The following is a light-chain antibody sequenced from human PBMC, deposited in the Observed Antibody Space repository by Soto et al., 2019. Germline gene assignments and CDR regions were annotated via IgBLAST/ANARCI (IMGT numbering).Light chain of an antibody. J-gene: IGKJ4*01. CDR1: QSVSSSY. V-gene: IGKV3-20*01. CDR2: GAS. CDR3: QQYGSSPLT. Sequence: SVLTQSPGTLSLSPGERATLSCRAIQSVSSSYLAWYQQKPGQAPRLLIYGASSRATGIPDRFSGSGSGTDFTLTISRLEPEDFAVYFCQQYGSSPLTFGGGTKVEIK.